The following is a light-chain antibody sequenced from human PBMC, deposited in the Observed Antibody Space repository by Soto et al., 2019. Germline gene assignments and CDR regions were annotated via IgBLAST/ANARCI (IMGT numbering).Light chain of an antibody. Sequence: QSALTQPASVSGSPGQSITISCTGTSSDVGSYNLVSWYQQHPGKAPKLMIYEGSKRPSGVSNLFSGSKSGNTASLTISGLQADDEADYYCCSYAGSSTLVFGGGTKVTVL. J-gene: IGLJ2*01. CDR1: SSDVGSYNL. CDR2: EGS. CDR3: CSYAGSSTLV. V-gene: IGLV2-23*01.